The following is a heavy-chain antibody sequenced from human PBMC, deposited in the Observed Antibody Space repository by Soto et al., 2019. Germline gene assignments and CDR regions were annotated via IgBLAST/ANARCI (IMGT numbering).Heavy chain of an antibody. CDR2: INPNGGAT. J-gene: IGHJ6*03. D-gene: IGHD1-26*01. Sequence: VQLAQSGAEVKKPGASVKVSCKTSGDSFTDYYIHWVRQAPGQGLEWMGWINPNGGATKYAQKCQGRVTVTRDTSIRTVYMELSSLRSDDTDVYYCARKSVGATATLDDYYFYLDVWGKGTTVTVSS. CDR1: GDSFTDYY. V-gene: IGHV1-2*02. CDR3: ARKSVGATATLDDYYFYLDV.